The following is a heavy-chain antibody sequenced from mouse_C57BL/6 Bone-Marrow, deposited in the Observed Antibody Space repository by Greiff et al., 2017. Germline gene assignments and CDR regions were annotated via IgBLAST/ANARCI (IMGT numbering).Heavy chain of an antibody. CDR3: ARGLL. CDR1: GYSITSGYY. J-gene: IGHJ3*01. CDR2: ISYDGSN. Sequence: LEESGPGLVKPSQSLSLTCSVTGYSITSGYYWNWIRQFPGNKLEWMGYISYDGSNNYNPSLKNRISITRDTSKNQFFLKLNSVTTEDTATYYCARGLLWGQGTLVTVSA. V-gene: IGHV3-6*01. D-gene: IGHD2-13*01.